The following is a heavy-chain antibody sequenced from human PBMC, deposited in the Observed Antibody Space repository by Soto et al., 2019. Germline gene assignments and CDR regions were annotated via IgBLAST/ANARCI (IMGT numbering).Heavy chain of an antibody. CDR3: VTGLVGPATLGDS. Sequence: SETLSLTCTVSGGSIRSSNYYWGWVRQPPGKGLEWIGSIYYSGNTYYNPSLKNRVTIFVDTSKNQFSLKLSSVTATDTSIYYCVTGLVGPATLGDSWGHGTLVTVSS. D-gene: IGHD2-15*01. CDR2: IYYSGNT. V-gene: IGHV4-39*01. J-gene: IGHJ5*01. CDR1: GGSIRSSNYY.